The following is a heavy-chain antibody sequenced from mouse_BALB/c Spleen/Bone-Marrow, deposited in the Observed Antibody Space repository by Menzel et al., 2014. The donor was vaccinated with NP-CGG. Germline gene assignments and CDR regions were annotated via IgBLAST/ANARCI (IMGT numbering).Heavy chain of an antibody. CDR3: AGGAYYGNYFDY. V-gene: IGHV1-9*01. CDR1: GYTLSSYW. CDR2: ILPGSGST. J-gene: IGHJ2*01. D-gene: IGHD2-10*01. Sequence: VQLQQSGAGLMKPGASVKISCKATGYTLSSYWIEWVKQRPGHGLEWIGEILPGSGSTNYNEKFKGKATFTADTSSNTAYMQLSSLTSEDSAVYYCAGGAYYGNYFDYWGQGTTLTVSS.